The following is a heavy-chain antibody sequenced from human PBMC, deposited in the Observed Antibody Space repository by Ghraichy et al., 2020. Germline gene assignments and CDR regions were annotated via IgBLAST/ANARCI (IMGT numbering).Heavy chain of an antibody. V-gene: IGHV3-53*05. J-gene: IGHJ4*02. CDR1: GFIVSNNY. CDR2: IYSGGST. Sequence: GGSLRIACAASGFIVSNNYMNWVRQAPEKGLEWVASIYSGGSTFYADSVKGRFTISRDISNNTLFLQMNSLRGDDTAVYYCARGLLLASIDKWGQGTLVTVSS. D-gene: IGHD2/OR15-2a*01. CDR3: ARGLLLASIDK.